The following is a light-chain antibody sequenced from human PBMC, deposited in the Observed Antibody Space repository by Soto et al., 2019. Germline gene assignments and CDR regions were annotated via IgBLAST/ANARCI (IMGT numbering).Light chain of an antibody. CDR2: WAS. V-gene: IGKV4-1*01. CDR1: QXVXXXSNNXXX. J-gene: IGKJ4*01. Sequence: DIVMTQSPDSXAVSLGERATIXCKSXQXVXXXSNNXXXLAWYQQKPGQPPKLLIYWASTRESGVPDRFSGSGSGTDFTLTISSLQAEDVAVYYCQQYYSTPLTFGGGTKVEIK. CDR3: QQYYSTPLT.